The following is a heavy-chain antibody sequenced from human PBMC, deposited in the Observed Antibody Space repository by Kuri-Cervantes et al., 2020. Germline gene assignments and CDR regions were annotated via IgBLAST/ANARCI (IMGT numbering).Heavy chain of an antibody. V-gene: IGHV3-74*01. D-gene: IGHD3-10*01. J-gene: IGHJ4*02. Sequence: GESLKISCAASGFTFSSYWMHWVRQAPGKGLVWVSRINSDGSSTSYADSVKGRLTISRDNAKNTLYLQMNSLRAEDTAVYYCARAGGYGSGRHNYFDYWGQGTLVTVSS. CDR3: ARAGGYGSGRHNYFDY. CDR2: INSDGSST. CDR1: GFTFSSYW.